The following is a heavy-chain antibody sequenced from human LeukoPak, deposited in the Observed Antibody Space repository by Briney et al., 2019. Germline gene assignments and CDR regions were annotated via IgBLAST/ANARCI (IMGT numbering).Heavy chain of an antibody. Sequence: SETLSLTCTVSGGSISGCCWTWIRQPPGRGLEWIGYIYYTGSTSYNPSLKSRVTISIDTSKNQFSLKLSSVTAADTAVYYCARGRTGYGGTDHWGQGTLVTVSS. CDR1: GGSISGCC. V-gene: IGHV4-59*01. J-gene: IGHJ5*02. D-gene: IGHD4-23*01. CDR2: IYYTGST. CDR3: ARGRTGYGGTDH.